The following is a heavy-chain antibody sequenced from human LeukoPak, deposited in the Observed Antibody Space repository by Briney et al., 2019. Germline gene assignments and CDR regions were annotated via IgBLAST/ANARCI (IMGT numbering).Heavy chain of an antibody. CDR1: GFTFSSYS. V-gene: IGHV3-21*01. D-gene: IGHD3-9*01. CDR3: ARDSPYYDILTGYYDDD. CDR2: ISSSSSYI. J-gene: IGHJ4*02. Sequence: DPGGSLRLSCAASGFTFSSYSMNWVRQAPGKGLEWVSSISSSSSYIYYADSVKGRFTISRDNAKNSLYLQMNSLRAEDTAVYYCARDSPYYDILTGYYDDDWGQGTLVTVSS.